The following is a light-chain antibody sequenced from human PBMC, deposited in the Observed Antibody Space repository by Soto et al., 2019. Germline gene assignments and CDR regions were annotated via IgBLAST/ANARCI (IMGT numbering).Light chain of an antibody. Sequence: EIVLTQSPATLSLSPGERATLSCRASQSVTSYLAWYQQKPGQAPRPLIYAASSRATGVPARFSGSGSGTEFTLTISSLQSEDFAVYYCQQYNYWPPLTFGGGTKVDIK. J-gene: IGKJ4*01. CDR3: QQYNYWPPLT. CDR2: AAS. CDR1: QSVTSY. V-gene: IGKV3-15*01.